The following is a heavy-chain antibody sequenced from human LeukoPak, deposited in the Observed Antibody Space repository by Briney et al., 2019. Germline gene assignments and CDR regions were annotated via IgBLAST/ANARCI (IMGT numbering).Heavy chain of an antibody. D-gene: IGHD3-10*01. CDR1: GFTLSKAW. Sequence: GGSLTLSCADSGFTLSKAWMSWVRQAPGKGLEWVGRIKSKTDGGTTDYDAPVKGRFTISRDDSKNTLYLQMNSLNTEDTAVYYGTTTKKKNLGFEFDYWGQGTLATVSS. V-gene: IGHV3-15*01. CDR3: TTTKKKNLGFEFDY. CDR2: IKSKTDGGTT. J-gene: IGHJ4*02.